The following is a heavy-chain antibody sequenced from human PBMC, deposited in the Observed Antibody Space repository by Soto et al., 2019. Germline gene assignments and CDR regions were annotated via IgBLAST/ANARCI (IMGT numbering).Heavy chain of an antibody. Sequence: ASVKVSCKASGYTFTSYDINWVRQATGQGLEWMGWMNPNSGNTGYAQKSQGRVTMTRNTSISTAYMELSSLRSEDTAVYYCAREVVAATHYYYYYMDVWGKGTTVTVSS. D-gene: IGHD2-15*01. CDR2: MNPNSGNT. J-gene: IGHJ6*03. CDR1: GYTFTSYD. CDR3: AREVVAATHYYYYYMDV. V-gene: IGHV1-8*01.